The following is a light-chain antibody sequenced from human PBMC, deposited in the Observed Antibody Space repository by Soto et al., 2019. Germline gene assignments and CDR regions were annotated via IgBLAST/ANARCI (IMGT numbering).Light chain of an antibody. Sequence: DIRRTQSPSSLSASVGDRVTITCRASQSISGYLNWYQQKPGKAPNLLIYAASSLQSGVPSRFSGSGSGTDFTLTINSLHPEDFATYYCQQSYSTPITFGQGTRLEI. V-gene: IGKV1-39*01. CDR2: AAS. J-gene: IGKJ5*01. CDR1: QSISGY. CDR3: QQSYSTPIT.